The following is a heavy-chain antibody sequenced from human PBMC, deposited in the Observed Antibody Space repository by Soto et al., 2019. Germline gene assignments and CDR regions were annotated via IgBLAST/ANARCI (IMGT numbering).Heavy chain of an antibody. Sequence: GPSVKVSCKASGYTFTSYYMHWVRQAPGQGLEWMGIINPSGGSTSYAQKFQGRVTMTRDTSTSTVYMELSSLRSEDTAVYYCARDISAGVVVTATGYWGQGTLVTVSS. D-gene: IGHD2-21*02. CDR2: INPSGGST. CDR3: ARDISAGVVVTATGY. J-gene: IGHJ4*02. CDR1: GYTFTSYY. V-gene: IGHV1-46*01.